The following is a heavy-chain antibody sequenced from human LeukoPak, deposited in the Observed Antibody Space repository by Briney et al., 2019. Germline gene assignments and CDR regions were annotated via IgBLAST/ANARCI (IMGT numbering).Heavy chain of an antibody. D-gene: IGHD3-9*01. J-gene: IGHJ3*02. CDR3: ARVRAKYYDILTGYDYAFDI. CDR2: ISSSGSTI. V-gene: IGHV3-11*01. Sequence: PGGSLRLSCAASGFTFSDYYMSWICQAPGKGLEWVSYISSSGSTIYYADSVKGRFTISRDNAKNSLYLQMNSLRAEDTAVYYCARVRAKYYDILTGYDYAFDIWGQGTMVTVSS. CDR1: GFTFSDYY.